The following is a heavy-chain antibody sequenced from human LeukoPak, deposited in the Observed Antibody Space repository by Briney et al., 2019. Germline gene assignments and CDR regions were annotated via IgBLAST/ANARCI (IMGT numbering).Heavy chain of an antibody. V-gene: IGHV3-48*01. CDR3: ARRANTKLVLFYYYYMDV. J-gene: IGHJ6*03. Sequence: GGSLRLSCAASGFTFSSYGMNWVRQAPGKGLEWVSYITSTGTTVYYADSVKGRFSISRDNDKNSLYLQMNSLRAEDTAVYYCARRANTKLVLFYYYYMDVWGKGTTVTVSS. D-gene: IGHD1-7*01. CDR1: GFTFSSYG. CDR2: ITSTGTTV.